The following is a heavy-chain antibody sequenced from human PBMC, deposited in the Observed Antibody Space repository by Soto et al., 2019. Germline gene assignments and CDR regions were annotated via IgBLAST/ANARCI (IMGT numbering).Heavy chain of an antibody. D-gene: IGHD6-19*01. Sequence: GGSLRLSCAASGFTFDDYAMHWVRQAPGKGLEWVSGISWNSGSIGYADSVKGRFTISRDNAKNSLYLQMNSLRAEDTALYYCAKGGYSSGWYERDYFDYWGQGTLVTVSS. CDR3: AKGGYSSGWYERDYFDY. J-gene: IGHJ4*02. V-gene: IGHV3-9*01. CDR2: ISWNSGSI. CDR1: GFTFDDYA.